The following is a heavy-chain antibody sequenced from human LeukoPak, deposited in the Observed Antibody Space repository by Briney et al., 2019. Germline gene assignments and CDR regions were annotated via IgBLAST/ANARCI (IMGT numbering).Heavy chain of an antibody. J-gene: IGHJ4*02. D-gene: IGHD5-18*01. CDR1: GGSISSYY. CDR2: IKQDGSEK. V-gene: IGHV3-7*01. CDR3: ARDRRGYSFF. Sequence: PSETLSLTCTVSGGSISSYYWSWIRQPAGKGLEWVANIKQDGSEKYYVDSVKGRFTISRDNAKSSLCLQMNSLRDEDTAVYHCARDRRGYSFFWGRGTLVTVSS.